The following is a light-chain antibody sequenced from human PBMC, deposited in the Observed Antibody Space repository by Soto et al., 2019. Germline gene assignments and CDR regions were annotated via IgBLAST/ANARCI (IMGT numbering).Light chain of an antibody. CDR3: SSYTSSITLI. Sequence: QSALTQPASVSGSPGQSITISGTGTSSDVGDYNSVSWFQQHPGKAPKLILYDVSNRPSGVSNRFSGSKSGNTASLTISGLQADDEAAYYCSSYTSSITLIFGGGTKVTVL. CDR2: DVS. V-gene: IGLV2-14*01. CDR1: SSDVGDYNS. J-gene: IGLJ2*01.